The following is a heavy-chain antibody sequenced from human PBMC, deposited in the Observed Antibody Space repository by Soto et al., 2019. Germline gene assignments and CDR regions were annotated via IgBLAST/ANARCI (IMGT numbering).Heavy chain of an antibody. CDR3: ARGPRAARLSDGIDV. J-gene: IGHJ6*02. CDR1: GGSLSGYY. CDR2: INHSGST. D-gene: IGHD6-25*01. V-gene: IGHV4-34*01. Sequence: PSETLSLTCAVYGGSLSGYYWSWIRQPPGKGLEWIGEINHSGSTNYNPSLKSRVTISVDTSKNQFSLKLSSVTAADTAVYYCARGPRAARLSDGIDVWGQGTTVTVSS.